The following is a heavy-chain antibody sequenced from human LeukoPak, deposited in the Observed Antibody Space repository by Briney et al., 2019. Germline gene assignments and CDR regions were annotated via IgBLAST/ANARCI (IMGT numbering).Heavy chain of an antibody. CDR1: GGSISSYY. J-gene: IGHJ5*02. Sequence: SETLSLTCTVSGGSISSYYWSWIRQPPGKGLEWIGYIYYSGSTNYNPSLKSRVTISVDTSKNQFSLKLSSVTAADTAVYYCARHVDTTLYSWFDPWGQGTLVTVSS. CDR2: IYYSGST. CDR3: ARHVDTTLYSWFDP. V-gene: IGHV4-59*01. D-gene: IGHD1-26*01.